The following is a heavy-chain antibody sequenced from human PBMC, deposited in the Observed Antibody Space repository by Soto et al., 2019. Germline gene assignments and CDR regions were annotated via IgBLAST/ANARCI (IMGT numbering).Heavy chain of an antibody. D-gene: IGHD3-10*01. CDR3: ARAVTWGLDV. Sequence: EVQLVESGGGLVKPGGSLRLSCAASGFTFSLYSMSWVRQAPGKGLEWVSYISRSSTGIHYADSVKGRFTISRDDATNSMHLQMNSLRDGATAVYYCARAVTWGLDVWGQGTTVSISS. CDR2: ISRSSTGI. V-gene: IGHV3-48*02. J-gene: IGHJ6*02. CDR1: GFTFSLYS.